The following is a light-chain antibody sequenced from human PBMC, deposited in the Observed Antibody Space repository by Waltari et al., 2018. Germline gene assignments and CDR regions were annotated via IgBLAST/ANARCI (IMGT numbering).Light chain of an antibody. CDR3: NADTGSSSWV. CDR1: SSDIGFYNY. V-gene: IGLV2-14*03. Sequence: QSALTQPASVSGSPGQSITISCTGTSSDIGFYNYVSWYQQHPGKAPRLIIYAVYDRTSGVSNRFSSSKSVNAASLAISGLQAEDEADYCCNADTGSSSWVFGGGTKLTVL. J-gene: IGLJ3*02. CDR2: AVY.